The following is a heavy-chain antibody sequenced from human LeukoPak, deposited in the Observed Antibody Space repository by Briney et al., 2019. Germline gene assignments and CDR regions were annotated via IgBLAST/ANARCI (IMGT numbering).Heavy chain of an antibody. CDR2: IYSGGST. CDR1: GFTFSSYA. Sequence: GGSLRLSCAASGFTFSSYAMSWVRQAPGKGLEWVSVIYSGGSTYYADSVKGRFTISRDNSKNTLYLQMNSLRAEDTAVYYCARAFAYGRDYYGMDVWGQGTTVTVSS. D-gene: IGHD4-17*01. J-gene: IGHJ6*02. V-gene: IGHV3-53*01. CDR3: ARAFAYGRDYYGMDV.